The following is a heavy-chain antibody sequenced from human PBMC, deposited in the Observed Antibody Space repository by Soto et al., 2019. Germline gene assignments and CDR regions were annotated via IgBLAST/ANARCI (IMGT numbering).Heavy chain of an antibody. CDR2: IWYDGSNK. D-gene: IGHD3-22*01. V-gene: IGHV3-33*01. CDR3: ARGYPPYDSSGYYFDY. J-gene: IGHJ4*02. Sequence: PGGSLRLSCAASGFTFSSYGMHWVRQAPGKGLEWVAVIWYDGSNKYYADSVKGRFTISRDNSKNTLYLQMNSLRAEDTAVYYCARGYPPYDSSGYYFDYWGQGTLVTVSS. CDR1: GFTFSSYG.